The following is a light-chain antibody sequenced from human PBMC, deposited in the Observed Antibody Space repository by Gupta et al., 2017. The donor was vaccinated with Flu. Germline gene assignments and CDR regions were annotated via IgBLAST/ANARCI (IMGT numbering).Light chain of an antibody. CDR3: MQALQTHT. J-gene: IGKJ4*01. Sequence: IVMTQSPLSLSVTPGEPASISCRSTQSLMHRNGYNYLNWYVQTPGQSPRLLIFLGSTRAPGVPDRCSGSGSGTDFTLTISRVEADDVGVYYCMQALQTHTFGGGTRVDIK. CDR2: LGS. V-gene: IGKV2-28*01. CDR1: QSLMHRNGYNY.